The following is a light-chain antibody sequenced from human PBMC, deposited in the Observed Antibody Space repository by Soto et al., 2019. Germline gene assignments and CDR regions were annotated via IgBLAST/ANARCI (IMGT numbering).Light chain of an antibody. CDR1: QTINSN. Sequence: DIQRSQSPCSLAASVGDVVTGTSRTSQTINSNLNWYQQKPGKAPRLLIYDTSSLQTGVPSRFSGSGSGTDFTLTISSLQPEDFATYYCQQTYTTPITFGPGTRLEIK. J-gene: IGKJ5*01. CDR2: DTS. CDR3: QQTYTTPIT. V-gene: IGKV1-39*01.